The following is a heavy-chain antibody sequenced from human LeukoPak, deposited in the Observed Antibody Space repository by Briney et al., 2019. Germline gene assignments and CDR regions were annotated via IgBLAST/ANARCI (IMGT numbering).Heavy chain of an antibody. CDR3: ARDPRYCSGGSCYSERSFFDY. CDR1: GYTFTSYG. V-gene: IGHV1-18*01. Sequence: GASVKVSCKASGYTFTSYGISWVRQAPGQGLEWMGWISAYSGNTNYAQKLQGRVTMTTDTSTSTAYMELRSLRSDDTAVYYCARDPRYCSGGSCYSERSFFDYWGQGTLVTVSS. D-gene: IGHD2-15*01. CDR2: ISAYSGNT. J-gene: IGHJ4*02.